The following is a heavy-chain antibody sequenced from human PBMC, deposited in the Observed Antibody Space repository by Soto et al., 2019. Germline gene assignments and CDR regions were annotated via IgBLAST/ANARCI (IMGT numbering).Heavy chain of an antibody. CDR1: GDSVSSNSAA. Sequence: SQTLSLTCAISGDSVSSNSAAWNWIRQSPSRGLKWLGRTYYRSKWYNDYAVSVKSRITINPDTSKNQFSLQLNSVTPEDTAVYYCARGYCSGGSCYFGAVWFDPWGQGTLVTVSS. D-gene: IGHD2-15*01. J-gene: IGHJ5*02. CDR2: TYYRSKWYN. V-gene: IGHV6-1*01. CDR3: ARGYCSGGSCYFGAVWFDP.